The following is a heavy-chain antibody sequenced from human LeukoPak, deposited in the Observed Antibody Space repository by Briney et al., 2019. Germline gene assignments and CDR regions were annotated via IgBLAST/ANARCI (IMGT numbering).Heavy chain of an antibody. CDR3: AREWPNCSGGIRQSGDSFDI. V-gene: IGHV3-66*01. CDR2: IYSGGST. D-gene: IGHD2-15*01. CDR1: GFTFSSNY. J-gene: IGHJ3*02. Sequence: GGSLRLSCAASGFTFSSNYVSCVRQAPGKGLEWVSVIYSGGSTYYADSVKGRVNISRDNSKNTLHLQMNSLSAEDTAVYYCAREWPNCSGGIRQSGDSFDIWGQGTMVTVSS.